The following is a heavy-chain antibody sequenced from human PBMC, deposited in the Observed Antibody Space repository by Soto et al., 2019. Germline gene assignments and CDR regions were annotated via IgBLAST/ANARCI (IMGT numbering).Heavy chain of an antibody. CDR1: GFTFSSYS. Sequence: EVQLVESGGGLVKPGGSLRLSCAASGFTFSSYSMNWVRQAPGKGLEWVSSISSSSSYIYYADSVKGRFTISRDNAKNSLYLQMNSLRAEDTAVYYCARGGYGSGSHLVCWGQGTLVTVSS. CDR3: ARGGYGSGSHLVC. D-gene: IGHD3-10*01. J-gene: IGHJ4*02. V-gene: IGHV3-21*01. CDR2: ISSSSSYI.